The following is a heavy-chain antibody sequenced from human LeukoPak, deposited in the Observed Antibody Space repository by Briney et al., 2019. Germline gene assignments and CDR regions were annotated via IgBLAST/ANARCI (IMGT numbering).Heavy chain of an antibody. CDR1: GFTFSTFW. V-gene: IGHV3-7*04. CDR3: ARETGVTYNSDWWFYFDF. Sequence: GGSLRLSCAASGFTFSTFWMSWVRQVPGKGLEWVANIKKDGSEKFYVDSVKGRFTISRDNAKNSLYLQLNSLRAEDTAVYYCARETGVTYNSDWWFYFDFWGQGTLVTVSS. D-gene: IGHD2-8*02. CDR2: IKKDGSEK. J-gene: IGHJ4*02.